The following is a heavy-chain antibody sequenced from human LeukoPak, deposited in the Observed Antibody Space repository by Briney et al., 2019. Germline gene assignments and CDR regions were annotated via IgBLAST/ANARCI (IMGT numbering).Heavy chain of an antibody. CDR2: ISGSGGST. CDR3: AREATYYFDY. Sequence: GGTLRLSCAASGFTFGSYGMSWVRQAPGKGLEWVSAISGSGGSTYYADSVKGRFTISRDNSKNTLYLQMNSLRAEDTAVYYCAREATYYFDYWGQGTLVTVSS. V-gene: IGHV3-23*01. J-gene: IGHJ4*02. CDR1: GFTFGSYG.